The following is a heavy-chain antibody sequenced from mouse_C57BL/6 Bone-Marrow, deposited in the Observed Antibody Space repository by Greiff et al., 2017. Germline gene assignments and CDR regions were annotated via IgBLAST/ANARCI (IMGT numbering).Heavy chain of an antibody. CDR1: GFSLTSYG. J-gene: IGHJ1*03. V-gene: IGHV2-2*01. Sequence: VKLMESGPGLVQPSQSLSITCTVSGFSLTSYGVHWVRQSPGKGLEWLGVIWSGGSTDYNAAFISRLSISKDNSKSQVFFKMNSLQADDTAIYYCARKGPHYYGSRDWYFDVWGTGTTVTVSS. D-gene: IGHD1-1*01. CDR2: IWSGGST. CDR3: ARKGPHYYGSRDWYFDV.